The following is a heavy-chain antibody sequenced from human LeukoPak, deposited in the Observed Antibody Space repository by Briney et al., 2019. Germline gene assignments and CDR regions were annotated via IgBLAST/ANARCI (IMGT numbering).Heavy chain of an antibody. J-gene: IGHJ5*02. CDR1: GGSISTGDYY. CDR2: IYYSGST. CDR3: ARGGGPATVTTPFDP. V-gene: IGHV4-31*03. Sequence: SETLSLTCSVSGGSISTGDYYWSWIRQHPGKGLEWIGYIYYSGSTYYNPSLKSRVTISVDTSKNQFSLKLSSVTAADTAVYYCARGGGPATVTTPFDPWGQGTLVTVSS. D-gene: IGHD4-11*01.